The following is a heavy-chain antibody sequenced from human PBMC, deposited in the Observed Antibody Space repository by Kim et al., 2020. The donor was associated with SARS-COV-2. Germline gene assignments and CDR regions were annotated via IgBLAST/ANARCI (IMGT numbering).Heavy chain of an antibody. CDR3: ARTGITNSLPTFYYGMDV. V-gene: IGHV1-2*02. Sequence: ASVKVSCKASGYTFTDYYMHWVRQAPGQGLEWMGWINLNTGGTKYAIQRFQGRVTFTRDTTISTAYMELSSLSSDDTAVFYCARTGITNSLPTFYYGMDVWGQGTTVSVSS. D-gene: IGHD3-3*01. J-gene: IGHJ6*02. CDR1: GYTFTDYY. CDR2: INLNTGGT.